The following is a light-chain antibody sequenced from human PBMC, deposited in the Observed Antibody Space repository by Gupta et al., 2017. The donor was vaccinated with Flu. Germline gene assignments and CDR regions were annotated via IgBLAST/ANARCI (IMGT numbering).Light chain of an antibody. CDR2: GKN. V-gene: IGLV3-19*01. Sequence: SSELTQDPFVSVALGQTVRITCQGDSLRTYYANWYQQKPEQAPVLVLYGKNNRPSGIPDRFSGSTSGNTASLTIAGAQAEDEADYYCQSRDSNVDLVSYVFGTGTKVTVL. CDR3: QSRDSNVDLVSYV. J-gene: IGLJ1*01. CDR1: SLRTYY.